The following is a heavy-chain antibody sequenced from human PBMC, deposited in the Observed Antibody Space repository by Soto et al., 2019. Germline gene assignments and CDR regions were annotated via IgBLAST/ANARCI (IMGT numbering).Heavy chain of an antibody. CDR1: GGIFSTYA. V-gene: IGHV1-69*01. D-gene: IGHD3-10*01. Sequence: QVQLVQSGAEVKKPGSSVKVSCKASGGIFSTYAISWLRQAPGQGLEWMGGIIPIFGTPNYAQRFQGRVTITADESTTTSYMELSRLTSYDTAVYYCARDRDDYGSGNYYNRIDVWGQGTLVTVSS. CDR3: ARDRDDYGSGNYYNRIDV. J-gene: IGHJ4*02. CDR2: IIPIFGTP.